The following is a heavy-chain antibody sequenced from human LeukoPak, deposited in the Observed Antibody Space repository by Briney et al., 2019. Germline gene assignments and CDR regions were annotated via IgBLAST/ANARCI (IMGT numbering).Heavy chain of an antibody. D-gene: IGHD3-10*01. V-gene: IGHV3-53*01. CDR3: AKDEVSSGGGLAS. CDR1: GFSVSDTH. CDR2: MYTGGTT. Sequence: GGSLRLSCAASGFSVSDTHMSWARHAPGKGLEWVSAMYTGGTTYYADSVTGRFTISRDKTKNTLYLQMNSLRVEDTAVYDCAKDEVSSGGGLASWGQGTLVTVSS. J-gene: IGHJ4*02.